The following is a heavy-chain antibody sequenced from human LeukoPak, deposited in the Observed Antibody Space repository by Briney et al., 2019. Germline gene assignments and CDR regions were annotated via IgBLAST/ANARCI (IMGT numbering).Heavy chain of an antibody. D-gene: IGHD1-14*01. CDR3: AEVSNRRPPWFDY. J-gene: IGHJ4*02. CDR1: GFMFSSNW. Sequence: PGGSLRLSCAASGFMFSSNWMSWVRLAPGKGLEWVANIKEDGTETYYVDSVKGRFTISRDNAKNSLYLQMNSLRVEDTAVYYCAEVSNRRPPWFDYWGQGTLVTVSS. CDR2: IKEDGTET. V-gene: IGHV3-7*03.